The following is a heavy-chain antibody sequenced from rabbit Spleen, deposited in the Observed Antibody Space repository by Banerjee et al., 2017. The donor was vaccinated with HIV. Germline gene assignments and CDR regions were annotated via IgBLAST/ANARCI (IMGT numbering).Heavy chain of an antibody. CDR2: IATGSGSI. CDR1: GFSFSSAYY. V-gene: IGHV1S40*01. CDR3: ARDTSTSFSTYGMDL. D-gene: IGHD1-1*01. J-gene: IGHJ6*01. Sequence: QSLEESGGDLVKPGASLTLTCTASGFSFSSAYYMCWVHQAPGKGLEWIGCIATGSGSIYYASWAKGRLTVSKTSSTTVTLQMTSLTAADTATYFCARDTSTSFSTYGMDLWGPGTLVTVS.